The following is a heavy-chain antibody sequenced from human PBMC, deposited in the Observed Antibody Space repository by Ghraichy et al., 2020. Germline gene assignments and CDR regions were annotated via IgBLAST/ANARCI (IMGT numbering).Heavy chain of an antibody. CDR2: ITSSSSSR. V-gene: IGHV3-48*02. CDR1: GFTFSSYS. CDR3: ARGSKVVRFFYYDGMDV. D-gene: IGHD4-23*01. Sequence: GRSLRLSCVGSGFTFSSYSMNWVRQSPGKGLEWVSYITSSSSSRFYADSVKGRFTISRDNAQNSLSLQMNSLRDEDTAVYYCARGSKVVRFFYYDGMDVWGQGTTVTVSS. J-gene: IGHJ6*02.